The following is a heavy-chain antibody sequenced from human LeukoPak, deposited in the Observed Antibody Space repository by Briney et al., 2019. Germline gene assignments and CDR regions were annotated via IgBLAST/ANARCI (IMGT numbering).Heavy chain of an antibody. CDR3: ATAVAGTGHTNWFDP. D-gene: IGHD6-19*01. CDR1: GGSFSGYY. V-gene: IGHV4-34*01. CDR2: INHSGDT. Sequence: KPSETLSLTCAVYGGSFSGYYWSWIRQPPGKGLEWMGEINHSGDTNYDPSLKSRVTILVDTSKNQFSLKLSSVTAADTAVYYCATAVAGTGHTNWFDPWGQGTLVTVSS. J-gene: IGHJ5*02.